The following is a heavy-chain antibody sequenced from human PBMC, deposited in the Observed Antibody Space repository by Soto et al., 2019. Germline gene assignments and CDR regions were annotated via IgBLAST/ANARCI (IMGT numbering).Heavy chain of an antibody. J-gene: IGHJ5*01. CDR3: XXXXXXNFNWLDS. Sequence: QVQLVQSGAEVKTPGASVKVSCKASGYTFATYDINWVRQAPGQGLEWMGWMNPNSGNTGYAQKFQGRLTMTRDTALSVAHMELXXLXXXXXXXXXXXXXXXXNFNWLDSWGQGTLVTV. V-gene: IGHV1-8*01. CDR1: GYTFATYD. CDR2: MNPNSGNT.